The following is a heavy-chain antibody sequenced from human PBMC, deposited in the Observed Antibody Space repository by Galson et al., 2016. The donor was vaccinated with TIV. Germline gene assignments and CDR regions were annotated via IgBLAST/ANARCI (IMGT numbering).Heavy chain of an antibody. V-gene: IGHV3-11*01. CDR2: ISGSGTTL. CDR1: RFTFSDYY. J-gene: IGHJ4*02. Sequence: SLRLSCAASRFTFSDYYMSWIRQAPGKGLEWVSEISGSGTTLFYADSVKGRFTISGDNAKNSLYLQMNSLRAEDTAIYYCATAIAAAGTFDYWGQGTLVTVSS. CDR3: ATAIAAAGTFDY. D-gene: IGHD6-13*01.